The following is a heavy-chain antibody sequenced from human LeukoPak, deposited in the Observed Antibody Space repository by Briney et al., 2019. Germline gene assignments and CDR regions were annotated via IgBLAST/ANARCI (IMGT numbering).Heavy chain of an antibody. D-gene: IGHD3-22*01. V-gene: IGHV1-2*02. CDR3: ARETGDSSGYYSNWFDP. CDR2: INPNSGGT. Sequence: ASVKVSCKASGYTFTGYYLYWVRQAPGQGLEWMGWINPNSGGTNFAQKFQGRVTMTRDTSISTAYMELSSLRSEDTAVYYCARETGDSSGYYSNWFDPWGQGTLVTVSS. J-gene: IGHJ5*02. CDR1: GYTFTGYY.